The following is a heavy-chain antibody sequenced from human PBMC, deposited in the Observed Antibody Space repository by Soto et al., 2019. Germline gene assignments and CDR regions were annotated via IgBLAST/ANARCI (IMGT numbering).Heavy chain of an antibody. CDR1: GGIFTNNA. Sequence: QVQVVQSGAEVKKPGSSVKVSCKVSGGIFTNNAISWVRQAPGQGLEWLGGVIPLFDTAYYAQIFRGRLRSSAGGATTAAYMELSGLTSADTAVYFCATGGHKECYNFFHGMDVWGQGTTVSVS. CDR3: ATGGHKECYNFFHGMDV. V-gene: IGHV1-69*01. D-gene: IGHD5-18*01. CDR2: VIPLFDTA. J-gene: IGHJ6*02.